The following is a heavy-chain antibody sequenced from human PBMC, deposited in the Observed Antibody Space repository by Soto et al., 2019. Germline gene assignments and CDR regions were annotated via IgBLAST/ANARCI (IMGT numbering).Heavy chain of an antibody. CDR3: ARDPAATAKYYYYGMDD. Sequence: SVKVSCKASGGTFSSYTISWVRQAAGQGLEWMGGTNPIFGSANYAQKYQGRVTITADKTTSTAYMEMSSLRAEVTAVYYCARDPAATAKYYYYGMDDWGQGTTVTVSS. J-gene: IGHJ6*02. V-gene: IGHV1-69*06. CDR2: TNPIFGSA. CDR1: GGTFSSYT. D-gene: IGHD2-2*01.